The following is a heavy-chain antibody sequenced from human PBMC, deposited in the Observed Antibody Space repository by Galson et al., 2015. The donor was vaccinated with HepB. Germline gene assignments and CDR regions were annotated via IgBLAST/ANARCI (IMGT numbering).Heavy chain of an antibody. CDR2: INAGESTK. J-gene: IGHJ4*02. Sequence: SLRLSCAASGFTFSTYGMTWVRQGPGKGLEWVPHINAGESTKSYGDSVRGRFTISRDNAKNSLYLHMNSLRDEDTAVYYCTRDEEGDYEFDYWGQGTLVTVSS. D-gene: IGHD4-17*01. CDR1: GFTFSTYG. V-gene: IGHV3-48*02. CDR3: TRDEEGDYEFDY.